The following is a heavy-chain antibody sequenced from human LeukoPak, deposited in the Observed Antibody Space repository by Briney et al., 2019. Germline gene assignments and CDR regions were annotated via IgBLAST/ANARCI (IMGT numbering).Heavy chain of an antibody. D-gene: IGHD3-10*01. Sequence: PGGSLRLSCSASGFTFSTYAMHWVRQAPGKGLEYVPAISSNGGSTYYADSVKGRFTFSRDNSKNTLYLQMTSLRAEDTAVYYCVKTHISMVRGVIEYGLDVWGQGTTVTVSS. CDR1: GFTFSTYA. J-gene: IGHJ6*02. V-gene: IGHV3-64D*09. CDR3: VKTHISMVRGVIEYGLDV. CDR2: ISSNGGST.